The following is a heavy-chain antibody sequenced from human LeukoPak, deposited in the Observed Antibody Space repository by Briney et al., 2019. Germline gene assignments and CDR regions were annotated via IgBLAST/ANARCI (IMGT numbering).Heavy chain of an antibody. V-gene: IGHV3-21*01. J-gene: IGHJ4*02. Sequence: GGSLRLSCAASGFTFSSYSMTWVRQAPGKGLEWVSSISSSSSYIYYADSVKGRFTISRDNAKNSLYLQMNSLRAEDTAVYYCARGRVKKGDYFDYWGQGTLVTVSS. CDR1: GFTFSSYS. CDR2: ISSSSSYI. CDR3: ARGRVKKGDYFDY.